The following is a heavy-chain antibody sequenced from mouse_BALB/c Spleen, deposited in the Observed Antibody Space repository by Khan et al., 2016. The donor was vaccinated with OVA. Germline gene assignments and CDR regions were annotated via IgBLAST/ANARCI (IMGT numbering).Heavy chain of an antibody. V-gene: IGHV1-7*01. J-gene: IGHJ3*01. CDR2: INPSTSYT. CDR1: GYTFTTYW. Sequence: QVQLKESGAELAKPGASVKMSCKASGYTFTTYWMHWIKQRPGQGLEWIGYINPSTSYTEYSQKFKDKAPLPAYKSSSTAYMQLSSLKSEDTAIYYSKKRGRKGMFAYWGQGTLVTVST. CDR3: KKRGRKGMFAY.